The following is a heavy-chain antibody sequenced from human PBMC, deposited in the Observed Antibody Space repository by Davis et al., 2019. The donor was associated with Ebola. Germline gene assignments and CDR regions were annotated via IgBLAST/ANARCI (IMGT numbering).Heavy chain of an antibody. V-gene: IGHV3-23*01. J-gene: IGHJ6*02. CDR1: GFTFSSYA. CDR2: ISGSGGST. D-gene: IGHD1-26*01. Sequence: GESLKISCAASGFTFSSYAMTWVRQAPGKGLEWVSAISGSGGSTYYADSVKGRFTISRDNSKNTLYLQMNSLRAEDTAVYYCAKDGFWWELLYYYYGMDVWGQGTTVTVSS. CDR3: AKDGFWWELLYYYYGMDV.